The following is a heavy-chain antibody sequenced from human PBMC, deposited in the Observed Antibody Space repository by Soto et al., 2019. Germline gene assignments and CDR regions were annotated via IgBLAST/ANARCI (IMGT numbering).Heavy chain of an antibody. Sequence: PGGSLRLPCAASGFTLSSNGMHWVRQAPGKGLEWVAFIWYDGSDKYYADSVKGRFTISRDNSKNTLYLQMNSLRAEDTAVYYCARDRYPNYPPDAFDIWGQGTLVTVSS. V-gene: IGHV3-33*01. D-gene: IGHD4-4*01. CDR2: IWYDGSDK. CDR3: ARDRYPNYPPDAFDI. CDR1: GFTLSSNG. J-gene: IGHJ3*02.